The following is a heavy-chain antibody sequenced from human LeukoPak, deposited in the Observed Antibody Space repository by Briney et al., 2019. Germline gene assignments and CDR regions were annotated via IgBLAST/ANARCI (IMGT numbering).Heavy chain of an antibody. Sequence: SGGSLRLSCAASGFTFSSYGMHWVRQAPGKGLEWVAFIRYDGSNKYYADSVKGRFTISRDNSKNTLYLQMNSLRAEDTAVYYCARGTWELKGVTDYWGQGTLVTVSS. CDR2: IRYDGSNK. CDR3: ARGTWELKGVTDY. D-gene: IGHD1-26*01. J-gene: IGHJ4*02. CDR1: GFTFSSYG. V-gene: IGHV3-30*02.